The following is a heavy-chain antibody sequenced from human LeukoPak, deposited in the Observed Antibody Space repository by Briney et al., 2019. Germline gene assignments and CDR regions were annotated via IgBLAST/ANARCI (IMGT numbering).Heavy chain of an antibody. V-gene: IGHV3-30*02. J-gene: IGHJ3*02. D-gene: IGHD3-10*01. CDR3: AKDLRYYGSGSYNAFDI. Sequence: GGSLRLSCAASGFTFSSYGMHWVRQAPGKGLEWVAFIRYDGSNKYYADSVKGRFTISRDNSKNTLYLQMNSLRAEDTAVYYCAKDLRYYGSGSYNAFDIWGQGTMVTVSS. CDR1: GFTFSSYG. CDR2: IRYDGSNK.